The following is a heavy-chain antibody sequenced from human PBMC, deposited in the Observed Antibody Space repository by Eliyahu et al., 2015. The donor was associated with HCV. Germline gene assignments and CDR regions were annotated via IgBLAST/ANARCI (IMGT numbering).Heavy chain of an antibody. V-gene: IGHV3-23*01. Sequence: AAGKGLEWVSHISDNGVYTHYADSVKGRFTISRDNSKNTLYLQINSLRAEDTAVYYCAKRGSGSYYQFDSWGQGTLVTVSS. CDR3: AKRGSGSYYQFDS. D-gene: IGHD3-10*01. CDR2: ISDNGVYT. J-gene: IGHJ4*02.